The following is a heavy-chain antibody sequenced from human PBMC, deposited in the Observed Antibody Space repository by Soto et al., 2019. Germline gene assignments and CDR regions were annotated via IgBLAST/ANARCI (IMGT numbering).Heavy chain of an antibody. Sequence: EVQLVGSGGGMVQPGGCLRLSCAASGFAFSHYWMNWVRQAPGKGLAWVANINEHGSAPHSVDSVKGRFTESRDNAKNSLYLQMNSLRDEDTAVYYFWSFWTDSGGQGSLGPFSS. D-gene: IGHD1-1*01. J-gene: IGHJ4*02. CDR2: INEHGSAP. CDR3: WSFWTDS. V-gene: IGHV3-7*03. CDR1: GFAFSHYW.